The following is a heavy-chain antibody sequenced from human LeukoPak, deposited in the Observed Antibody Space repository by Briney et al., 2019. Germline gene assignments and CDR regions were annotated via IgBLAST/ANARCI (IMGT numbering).Heavy chain of an antibody. D-gene: IGHD6-13*01. J-gene: IGHJ4*02. CDR3: ARGDDRGYTSTWSFDY. CDR1: GFTFNRHDMN. V-gene: IGHV3-21*01. Sequence: NPGGSLRLSCVASGFTFNRHDMNMNWVRQAPGKGLEWVSSISSTSTYIYYADSVKGRFTISRDNAKNSLYLQMNSLRAEDTAMYYCARGDDRGYTSTWSFDYWGQGTLVSVSS. CDR2: ISSTSTYI.